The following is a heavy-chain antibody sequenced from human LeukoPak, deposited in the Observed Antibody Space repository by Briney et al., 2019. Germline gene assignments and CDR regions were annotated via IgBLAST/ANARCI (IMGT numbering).Heavy chain of an antibody. Sequence: ASVKVSCKASGNTFTTYDINWVRQATGQGLEWMGWMNPNSGNTGYAQKFQGRVTITGNTSISTAYMELSSLRSEDTAVYYCARGARSKDYTDYDGSRLDYWGQGTLVNVSS. CDR2: MNPNSGNT. J-gene: IGHJ4*02. V-gene: IGHV1-8*03. CDR1: GNTFTTYD. CDR3: ARGARSKDYTDYDGSRLDY. D-gene: IGHD5-12*01.